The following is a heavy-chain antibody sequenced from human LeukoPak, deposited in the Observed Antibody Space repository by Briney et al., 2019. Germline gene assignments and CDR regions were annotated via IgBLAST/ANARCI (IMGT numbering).Heavy chain of an antibody. Sequence: ASVKVSCKASGYTRINYGINWVRQAPGQGLEWMGWISGYNGNTNYAQKLQGRVTMTTDTSTSTAYMELRSLRSDDTAVYYCAASGWSKPYYFDYWGQGTLVTVSS. CDR1: GYTRINYG. V-gene: IGHV1-18*01. CDR2: ISGYNGNT. D-gene: IGHD6-19*01. J-gene: IGHJ4*02. CDR3: AASGWSKPYYFDY.